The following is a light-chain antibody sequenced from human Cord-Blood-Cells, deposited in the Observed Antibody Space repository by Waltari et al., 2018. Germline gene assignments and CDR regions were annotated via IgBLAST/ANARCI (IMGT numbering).Light chain of an antibody. V-gene: IGKV1-33*01. CDR3: QQYDNLPLT. Sequence: DIQMTQSPSSLSASVGDRVTITCQANQDISNYLNWYQQKPGKAPKLLIYDASNLETGVASRFSGSGSGTYFTFTISSLQAEDIATYYCQQYDNLPLTFGGGTKVEIK. CDR2: DAS. J-gene: IGKJ4*01. CDR1: QDISNY.